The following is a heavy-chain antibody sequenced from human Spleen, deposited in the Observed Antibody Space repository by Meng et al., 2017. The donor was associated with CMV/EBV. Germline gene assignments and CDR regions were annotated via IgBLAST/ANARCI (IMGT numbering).Heavy chain of an antibody. CDR1: GYTFTNYA. V-gene: IGHV7-4-1*02. CDR2: ISTNAGVP. CDR3: ARFRGSYFFDY. J-gene: IGHJ4*02. D-gene: IGHD1-26*01. Sequence: QVQLVQSGPELKKPGASVKVSCKASGYTFTNYAMNWVRQAPGQGLEWMGWISTNAGVPTYAQDFTGRFVFSLDTSVTTAYLQISSLEAEDTAVYYCARFRGSYFFDYWGQGTLVTVSS.